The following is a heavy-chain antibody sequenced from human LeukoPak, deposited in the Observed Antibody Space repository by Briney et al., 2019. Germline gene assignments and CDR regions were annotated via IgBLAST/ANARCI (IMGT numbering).Heavy chain of an antibody. D-gene: IGHD2-15*01. V-gene: IGHV3-7*01. CDR1: GFTFSTYW. Sequence: GGSLRLSCAASGFTFSTYWMSWVRQAPGKGLEWVANIKQDGSDKYYVDSVKGRFTISRDNAKNSLYLQMSSLRAEDTAVYFCARDPIYCTDGTCYVTDSWGQGTLVTVSS. CDR3: ARDPIYCTDGTCYVTDS. J-gene: IGHJ4*02. CDR2: IKQDGSDK.